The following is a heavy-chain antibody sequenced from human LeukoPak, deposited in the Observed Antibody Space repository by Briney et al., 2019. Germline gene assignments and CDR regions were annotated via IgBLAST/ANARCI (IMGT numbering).Heavy chain of an antibody. V-gene: IGHV3-7*03. CDR3: AKMPDFDY. D-gene: IGHD2-2*01. J-gene: IGHJ4*02. CDR2: IKQDGSAK. Sequence: AGGSLRLSCAASGFTFSSYAMSWVRQAPGKGLEWVANIKQDGSAKNYVDSVKGRFAISRDNAKNSLYLQMNSLRSEDTAVYYCAKMPDFDYWGQGTLVTVSS. CDR1: GFTFSSYA.